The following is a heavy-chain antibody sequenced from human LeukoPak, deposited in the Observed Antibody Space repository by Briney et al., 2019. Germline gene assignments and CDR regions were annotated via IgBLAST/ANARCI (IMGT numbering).Heavy chain of an antibody. CDR2: LIPMFRTP. J-gene: IGHJ4*02. V-gene: IGHV1-69*05. Sequence: SVKVSCKAAGGAFSGYAFSWVRQAPGQGLEWMGGLIPMFRTPNYAQKFLGRVTITTDESTSTAYMELTSLGADDTAVYYCARDSTGTTWQLDYWGQGTLVTVSS. CDR1: GGAFSGYA. CDR3: ARDSTGTTWQLDY. D-gene: IGHD1-1*01.